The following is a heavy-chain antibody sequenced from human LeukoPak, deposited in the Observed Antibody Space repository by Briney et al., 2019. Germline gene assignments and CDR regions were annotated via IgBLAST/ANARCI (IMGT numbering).Heavy chain of an antibody. V-gene: IGHV4-59*01. CDR1: DGSINGYY. D-gene: IGHD6-13*01. Sequence: PSGTLSLTCTVSDGSINGYYWSWIRQPPGKGLDWIGYMYSGGTTNYSPSLKRRVTISEDMSKNQFSLKLTSVTAADTAVYYCARHSGHSSTNDAFDIWGQGTMVIVSS. CDR3: ARHSGHSSTNDAFDI. J-gene: IGHJ3*02. CDR2: MYSGGTT.